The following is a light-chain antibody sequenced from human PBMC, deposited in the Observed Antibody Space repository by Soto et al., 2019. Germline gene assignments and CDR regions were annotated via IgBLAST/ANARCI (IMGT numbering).Light chain of an antibody. CDR1: QSITGW. V-gene: IGKV1-5*03. J-gene: IGKJ1*01. CDR2: KAS. CDR3: QQYNPYSPWT. Sequence: DIQMTQSPSTLSASVGDRVTITCRASQSITGWLAWFQQKPGKAPNLLISKASNLESGVPSRFSGSGSGTEFTLTISGLQPDDFATYYCQQYNPYSPWTFGQGTKVEIK.